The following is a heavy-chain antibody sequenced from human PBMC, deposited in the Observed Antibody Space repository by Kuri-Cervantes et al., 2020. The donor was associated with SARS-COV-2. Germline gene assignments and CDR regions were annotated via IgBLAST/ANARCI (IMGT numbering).Heavy chain of an antibody. CDR1: GGTFSSYA. J-gene: IGHJ4*01. D-gene: IGHD3-9*01. CDR2: IIPIFGTA. V-gene: IGHV1-69*05. CDR3: ASLPAYDILTGYYKLGVDY. Sequence: SVKVSCKASGGTFSSYAISWVRQAPGQGLEWMGGIIPIFGTANYAQKFQGRVTITTDESTSTAYMELSSLRSEDTAVYYCASLPAYDILTGYYKLGVDYWGQGTRVTVSS.